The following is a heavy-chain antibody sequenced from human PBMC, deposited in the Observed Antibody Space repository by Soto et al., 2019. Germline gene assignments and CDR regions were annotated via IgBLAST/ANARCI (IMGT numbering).Heavy chain of an antibody. CDR1: VASTSSSSYY. CDR2: IYYSVST. CDR3: ARTRAVWFDP. Sequence: PETLSPPSIVPVASTSSSSYYWGWIRQPPEKWLEWIGSIYYSVSTYYNPSLKSRVTIFVDTSKNQFSLRLSSVSSADTAVYYCARTRAVWFDPWGQGTLVTVSS. J-gene: IGHJ5*02. D-gene: IGHD6-19*01. V-gene: IGHV4-39*01.